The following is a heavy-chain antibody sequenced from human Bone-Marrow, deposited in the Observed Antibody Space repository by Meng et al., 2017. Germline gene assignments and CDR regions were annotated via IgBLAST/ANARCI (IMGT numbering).Heavy chain of an antibody. V-gene: IGHV4-59*12. CDR3: ARGPTTMAHDFDY. D-gene: IGHD4-11*01. CDR2: INHSGST. Sequence: QGQRQEPGPGLMKPSGTLSLTCTVSGGSISSYYWSWIRQPPGKGLEWIGEINHSGSTNYNPSLEGRATISVDTSQNNLSLRLSSVTAADSAVYYCARGPTTMAHDFDYWGQGTLVTVSS. J-gene: IGHJ4*02. CDR1: GGSISSYY.